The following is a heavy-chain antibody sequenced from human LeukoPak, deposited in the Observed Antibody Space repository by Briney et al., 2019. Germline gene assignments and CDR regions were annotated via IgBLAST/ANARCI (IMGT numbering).Heavy chain of an antibody. CDR1: GFTFSSYW. V-gene: IGHV3-7*01. J-gene: IGHJ4*02. Sequence: GGSLRLSCAASGFTFSSYWMNWVRQAPGKGLEWVANIKQAGSEKYYVDSVKGRFTISRDNAKNSLYLQMNSLRAEDTAVYYCARDLLRVTFDYWGQGTLVTVSS. CDR3: ARDLLRVTFDY. D-gene: IGHD2-21*02. CDR2: IKQAGSEK.